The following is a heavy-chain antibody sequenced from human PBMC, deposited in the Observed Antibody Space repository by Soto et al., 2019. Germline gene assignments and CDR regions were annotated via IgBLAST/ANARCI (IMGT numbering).Heavy chain of an antibody. Sequence: GASVKVSCKASGYTFTSYGISWVRQAPGQGLEWMGWISAYNGNTNYTQKLQGRVTMTTDTSTSTAYMELRSLRSDDTAVYYCAREDYGDYYHWFDPWGQGTLVTVSS. J-gene: IGHJ5*02. CDR1: GYTFTSYG. CDR3: AREDYGDYYHWFDP. D-gene: IGHD4-17*01. V-gene: IGHV1-18*01. CDR2: ISAYNGNT.